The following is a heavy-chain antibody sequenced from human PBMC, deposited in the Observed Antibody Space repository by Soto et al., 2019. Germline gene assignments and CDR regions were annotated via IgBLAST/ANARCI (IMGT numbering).Heavy chain of an antibody. CDR3: ARHRYCSGGSCYPGSYFDY. CDR1: GDSVGSPSYY. J-gene: IGHJ4*02. Sequence: PSETLSLTCPDSGDSVGSPSYYWCWIRQPPGEGLEWIGSIYYSGSTYYNPSLKSRVTISVDTSKNQFSLKLSSVTAADTAVYYCARHRYCSGGSCYPGSYFDYWGQGTLVTVSS. V-gene: IGHV4-39*01. CDR2: IYYSGST. D-gene: IGHD2-15*01.